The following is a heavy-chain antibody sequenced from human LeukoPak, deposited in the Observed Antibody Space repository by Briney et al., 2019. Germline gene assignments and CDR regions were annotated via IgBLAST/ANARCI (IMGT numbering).Heavy chain of an antibody. D-gene: IGHD3-3*01. CDR2: ISGSGGST. CDR3: AKPQRPPITIFGVVKIGGAFDI. V-gene: IGHV3-23*01. Sequence: GGSLRLSCAASGFTFSSYAMSWVRQAPGKGLEWVSAISGSGGSTYYADSVKGRFTISRDNSKNTLYLQMNSLRAEDTAVYYCAKPQRPPITIFGVVKIGGAFDIWGQGTMVTVSS. J-gene: IGHJ3*02. CDR1: GFTFSSYA.